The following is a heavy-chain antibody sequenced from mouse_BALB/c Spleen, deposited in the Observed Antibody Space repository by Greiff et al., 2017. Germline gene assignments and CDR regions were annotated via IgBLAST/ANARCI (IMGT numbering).Heavy chain of an antibody. J-gene: IGHJ4*01. CDR1: GFSLTGYG. CDR3: AREDGYYFYAMDY. CDR2: IWGDGST. Sequence: VMLVESGPGLVAPSQSLSITCTVSGFSLTGYGVNWVRQPPGKGLEWLGMIWGDGSTDYNSALKSRLSISKDNSKSQVFLKMNSLQTDDTARYYCAREDGYYFYAMDYWGQGTSVTVSS. D-gene: IGHD2-3*01. V-gene: IGHV2-6-7*01.